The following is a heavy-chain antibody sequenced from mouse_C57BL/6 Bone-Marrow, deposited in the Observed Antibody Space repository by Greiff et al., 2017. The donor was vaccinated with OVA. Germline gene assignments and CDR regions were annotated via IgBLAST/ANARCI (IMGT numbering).Heavy chain of an antibody. J-gene: IGHJ2*01. V-gene: IGHV1-7*01. CDR1: GYTFTSYW. Sequence: QVQLQQSGAELAKPGASVKLSCKASGYTFTSYWMHWVKQRPGQGLEWIGYINPSSGYTKYNQKFKDKATLTADKSSSTAYMQLSSLTYEDSAGYYCALITTVVAPDYWGQGTTLTVSS. CDR3: ALITTVVAPDY. D-gene: IGHD1-1*01. CDR2: INPSSGYT.